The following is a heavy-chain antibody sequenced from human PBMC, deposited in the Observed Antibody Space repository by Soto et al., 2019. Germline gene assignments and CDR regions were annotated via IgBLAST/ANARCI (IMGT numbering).Heavy chain of an antibody. J-gene: IGHJ5*02. CDR2: IYPGDSDT. CDR3: ARGFAGIAAAGRRSRWFDP. Sequence: GESLKISCKGSGYRFASYWIGWVRQMPGKGLEWVGIIYPGDSDTKYSPSFEGQVTISADKSISTAYLQWNSLQASDTAMYYCARGFAGIAAAGRRSRWFDPWGQGTLVTVSS. D-gene: IGHD6-13*01. V-gene: IGHV5-51*01. CDR1: GYRFASYW.